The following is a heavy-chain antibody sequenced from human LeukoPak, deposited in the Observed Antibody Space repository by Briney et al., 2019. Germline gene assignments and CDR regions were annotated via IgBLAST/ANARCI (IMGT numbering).Heavy chain of an antibody. Sequence: GGSLRLSCAASGFTFSTYSMNWVRQAPGKGLEWVSAISGSGGTTYYADSVKGRFTISRDNSKNTLDLQMNSLRAEDTALYYCAKADGATCYNPSDYWGQGTLVTVSS. CDR1: GFTFSTYS. J-gene: IGHJ4*02. CDR2: ISGSGGTT. CDR3: AKADGATCYNPSDY. D-gene: IGHD2-15*01. V-gene: IGHV3-23*01.